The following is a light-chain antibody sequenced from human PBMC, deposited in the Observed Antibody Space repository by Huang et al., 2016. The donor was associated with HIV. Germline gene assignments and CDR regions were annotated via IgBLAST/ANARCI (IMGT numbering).Light chain of an antibody. V-gene: IGKV1-39*01. CDR2: GAS. CDR1: QTITTY. CDR3: QQSYFTPLT. J-gene: IGKJ4*01. Sequence: DIQMTQSPSSLSASVGDRVTITCRASQTITTYLSWYQQKPGKAPTLLIYGASSLPSGVPSRFSGSGSGTDFTLTISSLQPEDFATYYCQQSYFTPLTFGGGTRLEIK.